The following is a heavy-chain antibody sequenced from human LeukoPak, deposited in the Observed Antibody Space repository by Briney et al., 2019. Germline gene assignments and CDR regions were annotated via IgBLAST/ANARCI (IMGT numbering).Heavy chain of an antibody. CDR1: GFTFSPYA. Sequence: GGSLRLSCAASGFTFSPYAMHWVRQAPGKGLEWVALISYDGSNKYYADSVKGRFTISRDNSKNTLYLQMNSLRAEDTAVYYCARVRGGYNSGWYSYWGQGTLVTVSS. CDR2: ISYDGSNK. J-gene: IGHJ4*02. V-gene: IGHV3-30-3*01. CDR3: ARVRGGYNSGWYSY. D-gene: IGHD6-19*01.